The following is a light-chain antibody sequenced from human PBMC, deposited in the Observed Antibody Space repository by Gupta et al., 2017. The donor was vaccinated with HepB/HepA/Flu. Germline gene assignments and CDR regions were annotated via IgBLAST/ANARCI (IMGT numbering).Light chain of an antibody. CDR2: GAS. CDR1: QEIGDY. J-gene: IGKJ3*01. CDR3: QKDNSAPFT. Sequence: LHMTQSPSSLSASVGDRVTITCRASQEIGDYLAWYQQKPGRGPKVLIYGASNLQSGVPSRFSGSGSGTDFTLTISSLQPEDVATYCCQKDNSAPFTFGHGTNVEIK. V-gene: IGKV1-27*01.